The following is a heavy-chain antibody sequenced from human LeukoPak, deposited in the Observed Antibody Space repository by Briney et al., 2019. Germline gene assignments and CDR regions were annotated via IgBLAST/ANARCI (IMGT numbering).Heavy chain of an antibody. D-gene: IGHD4-11*01. V-gene: IGHV3-64*01. J-gene: IGHJ4*02. CDR1: GFTFSTFA. Sequence: GGSLRLSCAASGFTFSTFAMHWVRQAPGKQLEYVSAICSNGGCTYYANSVKGRFTISRDNSKNTLYLQMGSLRAEDMAVYYCARWGYYSNYDYWGQGTLVTVSS. CDR3: ARWGYYSNYDY. CDR2: ICSNGGCT.